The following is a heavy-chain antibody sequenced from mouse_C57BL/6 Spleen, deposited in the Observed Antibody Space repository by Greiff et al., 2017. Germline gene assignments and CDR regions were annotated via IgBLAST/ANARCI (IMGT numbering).Heavy chain of an antibody. CDR1: GYTFTSYW. D-gene: IGHD2-1*01. Sequence: QVQLQQPGAELVKPGASVKLSCKASGYTFTSYWMHWVKQRPGQGLEWIGMIHPNSGSTNYNEKFKSKATLTVDQSSSTAYMQLSSLTSEDSAVYYCAREGGNSYAMDYWGQGTSVTVSS. J-gene: IGHJ4*01. CDR3: AREGGNSYAMDY. CDR2: IHPNSGST. V-gene: IGHV1-64*01.